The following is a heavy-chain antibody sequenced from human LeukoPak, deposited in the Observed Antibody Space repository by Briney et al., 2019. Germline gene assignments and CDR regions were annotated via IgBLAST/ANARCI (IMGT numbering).Heavy chain of an antibody. CDR1: GLTFDIYS. CDR3: AKGLAGTDY. J-gene: IGHJ4*02. Sequence: GGSLRLSCEASGLTFDIYSMSWVRQAPGKGLEWVADISNSGGITMYADSVKGRFTISRDNSKNTVYLQMNSLRAEDTAVYYCAKGLAGTDYWGQGTLVTVSS. CDR2: ISNSGGIT. D-gene: IGHD6-19*01. V-gene: IGHV3-23*01.